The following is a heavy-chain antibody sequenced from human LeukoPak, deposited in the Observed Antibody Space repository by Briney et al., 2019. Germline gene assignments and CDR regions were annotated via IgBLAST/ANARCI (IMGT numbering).Heavy chain of an antibody. CDR2: SHPSGTT. Sequence: SETLSLTCVVSGFSISSGYYWGWIRQPPGRGLEWIVNSHPSGTTFYNSSLKSRVAMSIDTSKNQFSLKLVSVTAADTAVYYCAREITVTTYNLWTSEGRFDPWGQGTLVTVSS. V-gene: IGHV4-38-2*02. CDR1: GFSISSGYY. CDR3: AREITVTTYNLWTSEGRFDP. J-gene: IGHJ5*02. D-gene: IGHD4-17*01.